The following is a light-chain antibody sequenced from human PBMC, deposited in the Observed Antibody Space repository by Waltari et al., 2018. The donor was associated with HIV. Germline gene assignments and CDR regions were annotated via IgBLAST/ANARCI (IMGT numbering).Light chain of an antibody. V-gene: IGLV2-14*01. CDR2: EVS. Sequence: QSALTQPASVSGSPGQSLTISCTGSRSDVGGYNNVSWYQQHQGKAPKLMIYEVSNRPSGVSNRFSGSKSGNTASLTISGLRAEDEADYYCSSYTGSSSVVFGGGTKLTVL. CDR3: SSYTGSSSVV. J-gene: IGLJ3*02. CDR1: RSDVGGYNN.